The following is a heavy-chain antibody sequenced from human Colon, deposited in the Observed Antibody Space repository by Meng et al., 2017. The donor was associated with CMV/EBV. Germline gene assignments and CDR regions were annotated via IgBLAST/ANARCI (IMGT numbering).Heavy chain of an antibody. Sequence: LVESGAEVKKPGASVKVSCKASGYTFTGYLMYWVRQAPGQGLEWLGVINPITGGTNYAQKFQGRVTMTRDTSMNTAYMELSRLRSDDTAVYYCASLSGGDFDYWGQGTLVTVSS. D-gene: IGHD1-26*01. CDR1: GYTFTGYL. CDR2: INPITGGT. V-gene: IGHV1-2*02. J-gene: IGHJ4*02. CDR3: ASLSGGDFDY.